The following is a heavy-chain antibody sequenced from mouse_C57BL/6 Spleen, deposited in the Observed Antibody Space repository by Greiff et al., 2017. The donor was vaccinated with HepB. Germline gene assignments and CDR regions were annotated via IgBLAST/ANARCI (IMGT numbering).Heavy chain of an antibody. Sequence: QVHVKQSGPGLVQPSQRLSITCTVSGFSLTSYGVHWVRQSPGKGLEWLGVIWSGGSTDYNAAFISRLSISKDNSKSQVFFKMNSLQADDTAIYYCARNKHLYGSSFDYWGQGTTLTVSS. CDR3: ARNKHLYGSSFDY. D-gene: IGHD1-1*01. CDR2: IWSGGST. CDR1: GFSLTSYG. J-gene: IGHJ2*01. V-gene: IGHV2-2*01.